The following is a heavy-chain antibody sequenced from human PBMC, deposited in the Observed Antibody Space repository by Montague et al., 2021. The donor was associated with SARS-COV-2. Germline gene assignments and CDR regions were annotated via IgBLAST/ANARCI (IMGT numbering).Heavy chain of an antibody. D-gene: IGHD3-3*01. CDR1: GGSISSYY. Sequence: SETLSLTCTVSGGSISSYYWSWIRQPPGKGLEWTGYIYYSGSTNYNPSLKSRVTISVDTSKNQFSLKLSSVTAADTAVYYCARAQMNRITIFGVVAEFDPWGQGTLVTVSS. J-gene: IGHJ5*02. CDR2: IYYSGST. CDR3: ARAQMNRITIFGVVAEFDP. V-gene: IGHV4-59*01.